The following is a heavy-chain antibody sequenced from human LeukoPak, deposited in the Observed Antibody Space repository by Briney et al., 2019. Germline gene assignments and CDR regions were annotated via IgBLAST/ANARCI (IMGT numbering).Heavy chain of an antibody. D-gene: IGHD3-3*01. CDR3: AREIFTPDY. V-gene: IGHV4-39*07. CDR2: IYYSGST. Sequence: PSETLSLTCTVSGGSISSSSYYWGWIRQPPGKGLEWIGSIYYSGSTYYNPSLKSRVTISVDTSKNQFSLKLSSVTAADTAVYYCAREIFTPDYWGQGTLVTVSS. J-gene: IGHJ4*02. CDR1: GGSISSSSYY.